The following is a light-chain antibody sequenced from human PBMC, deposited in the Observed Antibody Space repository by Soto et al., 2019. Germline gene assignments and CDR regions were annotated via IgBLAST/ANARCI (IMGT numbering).Light chain of an antibody. J-gene: IGKJ1*01. CDR3: QQYNRYLT. V-gene: IGKV1-5*01. CDR2: GAS. Sequence: DIQMTQSPSTLSASVGDRVTITCRASQSISSWLAWYQQKPGKAPKLLIYGASSVESGVPSRFSGSGSGTEFTLTISSLQPDDFATYYCQQYNRYLTFGQGTKVDIK. CDR1: QSISSW.